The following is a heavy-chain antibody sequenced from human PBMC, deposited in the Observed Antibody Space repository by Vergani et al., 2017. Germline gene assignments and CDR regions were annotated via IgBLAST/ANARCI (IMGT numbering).Heavy chain of an antibody. D-gene: IGHD2-2*01. CDR3: ARDPSDSTSGGFDY. J-gene: IGHJ4*02. Sequence: QVQLVESGGGVVQPERSLRLSCAASGFTFSSYGMHWVRQAPGKGLEWVAVIWYDGSNKYYADSVKGRFTISRDNSKNTLYLQMNSLRAEDTAVYYCARDPSDSTSGGFDYWGQGTLVTVSS. CDR1: GFTFSSYG. V-gene: IGHV3-33*01. CDR2: IWYDGSNK.